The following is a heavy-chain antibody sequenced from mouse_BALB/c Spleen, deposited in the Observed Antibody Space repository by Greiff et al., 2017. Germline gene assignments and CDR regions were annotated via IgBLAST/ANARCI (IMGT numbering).Heavy chain of an antibody. CDR2: ILPGSGST. V-gene: IGHV1-9*01. D-gene: IGHD2-1*01. CDR3: ARVYGNYAWFAY. J-gene: IGHJ3*01. CDR1: GYTFSSYW. Sequence: QVQLKESGAELMKPGASVKISCKATGYTFSSYWIEWVKQRPGHGLEWIGEILPGSGSTNYNEKFKGKATFTADTSSNTAYMQLSSLTSEDSAVYYCARVYGNYAWFAYWGQGTLVTVSA.